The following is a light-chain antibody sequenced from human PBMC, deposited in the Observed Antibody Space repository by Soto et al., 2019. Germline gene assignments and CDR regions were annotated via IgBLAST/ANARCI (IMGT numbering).Light chain of an antibody. Sequence: DIQMTQSPSSLSASVVDRVTITCRASQDISNYLAWYQQKPGKVPRLLIYGASTLHSGVPSRFSGSGSGTEFTLTISSLQPEDFATYYCQQLNSYPLTFGGGTKVDIK. J-gene: IGKJ4*01. V-gene: IGKV1-27*01. CDR2: GAS. CDR1: QDISNY. CDR3: QQLNSYPLT.